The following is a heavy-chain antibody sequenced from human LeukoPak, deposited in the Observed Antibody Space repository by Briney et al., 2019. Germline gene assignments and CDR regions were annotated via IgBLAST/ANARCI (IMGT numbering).Heavy chain of an antibody. Sequence: SETLSLTCTVSGGSISSSSYYWGWIRQPPGKGLEWIGSIYYSGSTYYNPSLKSRVTITVDTSKNQFSLKLSPVTAADTAVYYCARRGTGGSSSWYVWFDPWGQGTLVTVSS. D-gene: IGHD6-13*01. V-gene: IGHV4-39*01. J-gene: IGHJ5*02. CDR2: IYYSGST. CDR3: ARRGTGGSSSWYVWFDP. CDR1: GGSISSSSYY.